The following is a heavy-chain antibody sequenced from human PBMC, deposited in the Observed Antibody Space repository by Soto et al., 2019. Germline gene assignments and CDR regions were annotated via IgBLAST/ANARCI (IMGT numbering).Heavy chain of an antibody. CDR2: VNPSGGST. Sequence: ASVKVSCKASGYLFTAYSMHWVRLAPGQGLEWMGVVNPSGGSTKYAQNFQGRVTMTSDTSTTTIYMELSSLRSDDTSIYYCARRDHYSGGTCYSEYFHRWGQGTLVTVSS. CDR1: GYLFTAYS. J-gene: IGHJ1*01. D-gene: IGHD2-15*01. CDR3: ARRDHYSGGTCYSEYFHR. V-gene: IGHV1-46*01.